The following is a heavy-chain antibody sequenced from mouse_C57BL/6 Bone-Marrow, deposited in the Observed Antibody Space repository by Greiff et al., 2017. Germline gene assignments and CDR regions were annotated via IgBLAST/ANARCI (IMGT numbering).Heavy chain of an antibody. CDR2: IYPGDGDT. J-gene: IGHJ3*01. CDR3: ARGCYDAWVAY. Sequence: QVQLQQSGPELVKPGASVKISCKASGYAFSSSWMNWVKQRPGKGLEWIGRIYPGDGDTTYNGQFKGKATLPAAKPSSTAYRQRSSLTSEDTAVYFCARGCYDAWVAYWGQGTLVTVSA. CDR1: GYAFSSSW. V-gene: IGHV1-82*01. D-gene: IGHD2-12*01.